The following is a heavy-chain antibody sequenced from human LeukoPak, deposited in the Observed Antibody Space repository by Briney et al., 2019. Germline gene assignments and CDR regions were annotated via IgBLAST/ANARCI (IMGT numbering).Heavy chain of an antibody. D-gene: IGHD3-10*01. V-gene: IGHV4-39*01. CDR3: ARHGPGGWYYGSGSYYRFFDY. CDR2: IYYSGST. CDR1: GGSISSSSYY. Sequence: SETLSLTCTVFGGSISSSSYYWGWIRQPPGKGLEWIGSIYYSGSTYYNPSLKSRVTISVDTSKNQFSLKLSSVTAADTAVYYCARHGPGGWYYGSGSYYRFFDYWGQGTLVTVSS. J-gene: IGHJ4*02.